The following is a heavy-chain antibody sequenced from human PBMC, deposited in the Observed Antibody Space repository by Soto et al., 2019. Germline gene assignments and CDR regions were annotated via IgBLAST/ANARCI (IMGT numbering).Heavy chain of an antibody. J-gene: IGHJ5*02. CDR2: IYSNGLT. CDR1: GGSISGYY. Sequence: PSETLSLTCTVSGGSISGYYWSWIRQPAGKGLEWIGRIYSNGLTNYNPSLKSRVTLSVDTSRNHFSLHLTSVTAADTAIYSCARNRAAAVWFDPWGQGTMVTVSS. V-gene: IGHV4-4*07. CDR3: ARNRAAAVWFDP. D-gene: IGHD6-13*01.